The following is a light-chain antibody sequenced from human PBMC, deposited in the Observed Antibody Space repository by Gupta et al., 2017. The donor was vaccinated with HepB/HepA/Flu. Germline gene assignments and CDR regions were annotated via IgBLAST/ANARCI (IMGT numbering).Light chain of an antibody. V-gene: IGLV3-25*02. J-gene: IGLJ3*02. CDR3: HSRDSSSYFLV. CDR2: NDS. Sequence: SFELTQPPSVSVSPGQTARITCSGDALPTQYAYWYQQMPGQAPVLVISNDSERPSGMPERISGSSSGTTATLTISEVQAEEEADYYCHSRDSSSYFLVFGGGTRLTVL. CDR1: ALPTQY.